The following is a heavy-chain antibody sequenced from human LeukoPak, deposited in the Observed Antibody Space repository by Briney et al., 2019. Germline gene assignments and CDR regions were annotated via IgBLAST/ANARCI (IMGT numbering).Heavy chain of an antibody. V-gene: IGHV3-23*01. Sequence: GGSLRLSCVVSGFTVSSNYMTWVRQAPGKGLEWVSTIGISGTTTYYADSVKGHFTISRDNSKNTLYLQMNSLRAEDTAVYYCAKGGSSFDFWGQGTLVTVSS. CDR1: GFTVSSNY. CDR2: IGISGTTT. CDR3: AKGGSSFDF. J-gene: IGHJ4*02.